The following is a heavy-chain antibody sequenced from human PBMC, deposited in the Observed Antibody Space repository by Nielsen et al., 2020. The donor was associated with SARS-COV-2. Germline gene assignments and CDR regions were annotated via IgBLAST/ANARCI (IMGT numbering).Heavy chain of an antibody. CDR1: GFTFSSYG. Sequence: GESLKISCAASGFTFSSYGMHWVRQAPGKGLEWVAVISYDGSNKYYADSVKGRFTISRDNSKNTLYLQMNSLRAEDTAVYYCAKDRGGVWGSYPLGEWGQGTLVTVSS. J-gene: IGHJ4*02. CDR2: ISYDGSNK. CDR3: AKDRGGVWGSYPLGE. D-gene: IGHD3-16*02. V-gene: IGHV3-30*18.